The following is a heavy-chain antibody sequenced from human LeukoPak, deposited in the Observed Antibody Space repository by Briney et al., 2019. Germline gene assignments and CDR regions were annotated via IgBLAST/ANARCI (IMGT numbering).Heavy chain of an antibody. D-gene: IGHD2-15*01. Sequence: GGSLRLSCAASGFTFSTYAMSWVRQAPGKGLEWVSYISSSSSTMFYADSVKGRFTISRDNAKNSLYLKVNRLRAEDTAVYYCARHLNGGSCYSYYFDYWGQGTLVTVSS. CDR2: ISSSSSTM. CDR3: ARHLNGGSCYSYYFDY. CDR1: GFTFSTYA. J-gene: IGHJ4*02. V-gene: IGHV3-48*01.